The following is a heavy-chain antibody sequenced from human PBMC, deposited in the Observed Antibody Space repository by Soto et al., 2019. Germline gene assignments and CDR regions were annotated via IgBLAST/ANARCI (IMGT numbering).Heavy chain of an antibody. D-gene: IGHD3-22*01. Sequence: GASVKVSCKASGGTFSSYAISWVRQAPGQGLEWMGGIIPIFGTANYAQKFQGRVTITADESTSTAYMELSSLRSEDTAVYYCARDRCYYDSSPTCNYYYYYGMDVWGQGTTVSVSS. V-gene: IGHV1-69*13. CDR1: GGTFSSYA. J-gene: IGHJ6*02. CDR3: ARDRCYYDSSPTCNYYYYYGMDV. CDR2: IIPIFGTA.